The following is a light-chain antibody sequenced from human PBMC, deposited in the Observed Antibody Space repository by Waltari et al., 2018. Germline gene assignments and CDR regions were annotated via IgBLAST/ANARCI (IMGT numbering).Light chain of an antibody. CDR3: QQSYSASWT. J-gene: IGKJ1*01. V-gene: IGKV1-39*01. CDR1: QTISTS. CDR2: AAS. Sequence: DIQMTQSPSSLSASVGDRVTIRCRSSQTISTSLSWYQAKPGKAPKLLIFAASSLQTDFPSRFSGDGSGTDFTLTISSLQPADIATYYCQQSYSASWTFGQGTKVEIK.